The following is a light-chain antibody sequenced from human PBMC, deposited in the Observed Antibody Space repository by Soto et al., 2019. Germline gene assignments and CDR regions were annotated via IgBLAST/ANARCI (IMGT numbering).Light chain of an antibody. CDR2: GAS. V-gene: IGKV3-20*01. J-gene: IGKJ1*01. CDR3: QQYGSSPRT. CDR1: QSVNNN. Sequence: LRQSPATLSLNPGERATLSCRASQSVNNNLAWYQQKPGQAPRLLIYGASSRATGIPDRFSGSGSGTDFTLTISRLEPEDFAVYYCQQYGSSPRTFGQGTNVAI.